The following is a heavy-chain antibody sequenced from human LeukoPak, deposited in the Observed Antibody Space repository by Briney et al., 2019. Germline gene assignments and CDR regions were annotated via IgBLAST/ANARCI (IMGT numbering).Heavy chain of an antibody. V-gene: IGHV1-2*02. J-gene: IGHJ3*02. CDR3: ARGEDYYDSSGYYYVRFDAFDI. D-gene: IGHD3-22*01. Sequence: GASVKVSCKASGYTFTGYYLHWVRQAPGQGLEWMGCVNPNSGDTNYAQKFQGRVTMTRDTSISTAYMELSRLRSDDTAVYYCARGEDYYDSSGYYYVRFDAFDIWGQGTMVTVSS. CDR2: VNPNSGDT. CDR1: GYTFTGYY.